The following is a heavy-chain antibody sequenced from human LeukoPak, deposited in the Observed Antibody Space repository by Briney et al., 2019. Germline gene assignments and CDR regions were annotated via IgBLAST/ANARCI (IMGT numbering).Heavy chain of an antibody. V-gene: IGHV1-2*02. CDR2: INPNSGGT. CDR3: ARPGQTIFGVVINIDNWFDP. Sequence: GASVKVSCKASGYTFTGYYMHWVRQAPGQGLEWMGWINPNSGGTNYAQKFQGRVTMTRDTSIGTAYMELSRLRSDDTAVYYCARPGQTIFGVVINIDNWFDPWGQGTLVTVSS. CDR1: GYTFTGYY. D-gene: IGHD3-3*01. J-gene: IGHJ5*02.